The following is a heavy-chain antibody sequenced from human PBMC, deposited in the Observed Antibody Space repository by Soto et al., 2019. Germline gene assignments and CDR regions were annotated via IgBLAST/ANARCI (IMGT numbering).Heavy chain of an antibody. Sequence: SVKVSCKASGDTFTSYAISWVRQAPGQGLEWMGWIIPIFGTANYAQKFQGRVTITADKSTSTAYMELSSLRSEDTAVYYCARDGGYSSGWYYPRFDYWGQGTLVTVSS. V-gene: IGHV1-69*06. D-gene: IGHD6-19*01. CDR1: GDTFTSYA. CDR2: IIPIFGTA. J-gene: IGHJ4*02. CDR3: ARDGGYSSGWYYPRFDY.